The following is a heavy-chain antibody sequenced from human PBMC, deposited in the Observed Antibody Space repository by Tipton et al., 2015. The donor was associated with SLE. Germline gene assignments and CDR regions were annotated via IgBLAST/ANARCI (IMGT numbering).Heavy chain of an antibody. Sequence: RSLRLSCAASGFTFSTYAMHWVRQAPGKGREWVAFISFDGSKKYSADSVKGRFTISRDNSKNTLYLQMNSLRAEDTAVYYCAKDLFGVVIGLGYYGMDVWGQGTTVTVSS. CDR1: GFTFSTYA. CDR3: AKDLFGVVIGLGYYGMDV. J-gene: IGHJ6*02. V-gene: IGHV3-30*04. CDR2: ISFDGSKK. D-gene: IGHD3-3*01.